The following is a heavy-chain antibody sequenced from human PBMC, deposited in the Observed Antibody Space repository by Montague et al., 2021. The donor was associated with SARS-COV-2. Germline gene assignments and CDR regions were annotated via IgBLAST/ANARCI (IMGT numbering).Heavy chain of an antibody. CDR3: ARRPSSGWSFDY. V-gene: IGHV4-59*08. CDR2: AYFSGTA. J-gene: IGHJ4*02. D-gene: IGHD6-19*01. CDR1: AGSINNHC. Sequence: SETLSLTCTVSAGSINNHCWSWIRQTPGKELEWIAYAYFSGTASYNPSLKSRVTISVDTSRNQFSLQLTSVTAADTAVYYCARRPSSGWSFDYWGQGTQVSVSS.